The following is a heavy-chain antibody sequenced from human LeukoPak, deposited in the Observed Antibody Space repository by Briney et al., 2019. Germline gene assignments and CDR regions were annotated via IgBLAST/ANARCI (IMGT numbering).Heavy chain of an antibody. J-gene: IGHJ4*02. V-gene: IGHV6-1*01. Sequence: SQTLSLTCAISGDSVSSNIAAWNWIRQSPSRGLEWLGRAYYRFKWNIDYTASVKSRIIINPGTSRNQISLQLNSVTPEDTAVYYCTRAVHSNEFESWGQGSLVTVSS. CDR3: TRAVHSNEFES. D-gene: IGHD6-13*01. CDR1: GDSVSSNIAA. CDR2: AYYRFKWNI.